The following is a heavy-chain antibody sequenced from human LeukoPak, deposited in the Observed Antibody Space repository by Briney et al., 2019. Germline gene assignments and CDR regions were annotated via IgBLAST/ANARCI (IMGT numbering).Heavy chain of an antibody. J-gene: IGHJ4*02. CDR1: GFTLSSYS. V-gene: IGHV3-48*04. D-gene: IGHD2-15*01. Sequence: PGGSLRLSCAASGFTLSSYSMSWVRQAPGKGLEWVSYISSSGRTTYYADSVKGRFTMSRDNAKNSVYLQMNSLRAEDTAVYYCARVGAHSRYYFEYWGQGTLVTVSS. CDR2: ISSSGRTT. CDR3: ARVGAHSRYYFEY.